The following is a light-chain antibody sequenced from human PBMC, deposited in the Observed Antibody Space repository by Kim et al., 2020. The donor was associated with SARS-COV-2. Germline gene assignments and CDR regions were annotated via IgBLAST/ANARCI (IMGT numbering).Light chain of an antibody. V-gene: IGLV4-69*01. Sequence: SVKLHCTLSRGQRTPANTWHAQLPEKGPRYLMNVESDGSHTRGDGIPDRFSGSSSGADRHLTISSLQPEDEADYYCLTWGPGIRVFGGGTQLTVL. J-gene: IGLJ2*01. CDR3: LTWGPGIRV. CDR2: VESDGSH. CDR1: RGQRTPA.